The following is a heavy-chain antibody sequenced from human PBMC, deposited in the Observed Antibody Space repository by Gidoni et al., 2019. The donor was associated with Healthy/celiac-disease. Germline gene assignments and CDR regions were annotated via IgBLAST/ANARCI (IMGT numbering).Heavy chain of an antibody. D-gene: IGHD5-18*01. V-gene: IGHV3-23*01. CDR3: AKDHGSQYKYSYGYVGFDY. J-gene: IGHJ4*02. Sequence: EVQLLESGGGLVQPGGSLRLSCAASGFTFRSYAMSWVRQAPGKGLEWVSAISGSGGSTYYEDSVKGRFTISRDNSKNTLYLQMNSLRAEDTAVYYCAKDHGSQYKYSYGYVGFDYWGQGTLVTVSS. CDR2: ISGSGGST. CDR1: GFTFRSYA.